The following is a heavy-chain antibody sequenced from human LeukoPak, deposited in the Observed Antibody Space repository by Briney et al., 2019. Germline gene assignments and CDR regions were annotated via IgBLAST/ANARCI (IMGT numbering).Heavy chain of an antibody. D-gene: IGHD5-18*01. V-gene: IGHV3-53*05. CDR1: GFTVSTNC. CDR2: IYSGGTT. CDR3: ARVDTVMAYYFDL. Sequence: GESLKISCAASGFTVSTNCMTWVRQAPGKGLEWVSTIYSGGTTYYADSVMGRFTISRDNSRNTLYLQMNSLRAEDTAVYYCARVDTVMAYYFDLWGQGTLVTVSS. J-gene: IGHJ4*02.